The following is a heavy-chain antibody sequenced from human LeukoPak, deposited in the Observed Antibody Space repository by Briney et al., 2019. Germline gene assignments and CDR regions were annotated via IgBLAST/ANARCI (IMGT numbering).Heavy chain of an antibody. CDR2: ISTSSSYI. J-gene: IGHJ6*03. Sequence: GGSLRLSCAASGFTFSTYSMKWVRQAPGKGREWVSSISTSSSYIYYADSVKGRFTISRDNAKNSLYLQMNSLRAEDTAVYYCARDKKGSSSVGNYYYYYMDVWGKGTTVTVSS. CDR3: ARDKKGSSSVGNYYYYYMDV. V-gene: IGHV3-21*06. D-gene: IGHD6-6*01. CDR1: GFTFSTYS.